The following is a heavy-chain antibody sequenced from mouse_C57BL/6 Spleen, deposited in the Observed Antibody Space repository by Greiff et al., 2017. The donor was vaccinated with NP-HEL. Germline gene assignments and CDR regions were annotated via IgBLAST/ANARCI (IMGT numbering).Heavy chain of an antibody. D-gene: IGHD1-1*01. CDR2: ISYDGSN. CDR1: GYSITSGYY. CDR3: ARGYGSSYAMDY. J-gene: IGHJ4*01. V-gene: IGHV3-6*01. Sequence: DVKLVESGPGLVKPSQSLSLTCSVTGYSITSGYYWNWIRQFPGNKLEWMGYISYDGSNNYNPSLKNRISITRDTSKNKFFLKLNSVTTEDTATYYCARGYGSSYAMDYWGQGTSVTVSS.